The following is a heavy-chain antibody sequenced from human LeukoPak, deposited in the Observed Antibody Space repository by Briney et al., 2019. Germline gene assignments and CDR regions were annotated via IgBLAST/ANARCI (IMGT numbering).Heavy chain of an antibody. Sequence: PGRSLRLSCAASGFTFSSYGMHWVRQAPGKGLEWVAVISYDGSNKYYADSVKGRFTISRENSKKPLYLQKNRLRGDDTAVYYCAKTWGPFSESAFDIWGQGTMVTVSS. CDR1: GFTFSSYG. CDR2: ISYDGSNK. J-gene: IGHJ3*02. V-gene: IGHV3-30*18. D-gene: IGHD7-27*01. CDR3: AKTWGPFSESAFDI.